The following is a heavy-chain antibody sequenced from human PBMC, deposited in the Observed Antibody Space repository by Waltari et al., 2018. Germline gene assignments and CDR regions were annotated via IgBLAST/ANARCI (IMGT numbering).Heavy chain of an antibody. V-gene: IGHV3-53*02. CDR1: GFTVRCYY. CDR2: IYSGGST. Sequence: EVQLVETGGGLIQPGGSLRLSCAASGFTVRCYYMTWVRQDPGKGLEWVSIIYSGGSTYYADSVKGRFTISRDNSKNMLYLQMNSLRAEDMAVYYCAASGYSSGWDFDYWGQGTLVTVSS. CDR3: AASGYSSGWDFDY. J-gene: IGHJ4*02. D-gene: IGHD6-19*01.